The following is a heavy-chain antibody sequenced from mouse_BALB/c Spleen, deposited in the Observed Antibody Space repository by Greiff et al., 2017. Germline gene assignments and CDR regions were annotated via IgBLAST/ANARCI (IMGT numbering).Heavy chain of an antibody. CDR2: IYPGDGDT. D-gene: IGHD1-1*01. J-gene: IGHJ4*01. CDR1: GYAFSSSW. CDR3: ARLLLRGYAMDY. V-gene: IGHV1-82*01. Sequence: QVQLKQSGPELVKPGASVKISCKASGYAFSSSWMNWVKQRPGQGLEWIGRIYPGDGDTNYNGKFKGKATLTADKSSSTAYMQLSSLTSVDSAVYFCARLLLRGYAMDYWGQGTSVTVSS.